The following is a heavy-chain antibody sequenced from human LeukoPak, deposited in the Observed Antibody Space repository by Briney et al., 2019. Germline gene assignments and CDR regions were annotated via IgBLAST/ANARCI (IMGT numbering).Heavy chain of an antibody. CDR2: ISGNNDNP. CDR1: GYTFSNFG. Sequence: GASVRFSCNASGYTFSNFGINWVRQAPGQGLEWMGWISGNNDNPNYGQKFQGRFTVTTDSSTNTAYMELRNLRLDDTAVYYCARDGTSTDDYWGQGTLVTVSS. D-gene: IGHD2-2*01. CDR3: ARDGTSTDDY. J-gene: IGHJ4*02. V-gene: IGHV1-18*01.